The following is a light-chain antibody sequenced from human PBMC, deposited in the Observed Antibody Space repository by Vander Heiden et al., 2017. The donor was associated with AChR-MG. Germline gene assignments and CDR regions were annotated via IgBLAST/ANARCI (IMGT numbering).Light chain of an antibody. CDR3: QQEDTTPYT. J-gene: IGKJ2*01. CDR2: WAS. V-gene: IGKV4-1*01. Sequence: DIVMTQSPDSLAVSLGERATINCKSSQSVLYSSNNKNFLVWYQQKPGQPPKLLISWASTRESGVPDRFSGSGSGTDFTLTISSLQAEDVAVYYCQQEDTTPYTFGQGTKLDIK. CDR1: QSVLYSSNNKNF.